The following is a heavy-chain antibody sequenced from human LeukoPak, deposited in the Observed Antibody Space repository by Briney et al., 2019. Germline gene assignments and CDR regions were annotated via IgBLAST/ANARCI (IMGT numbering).Heavy chain of an antibody. CDR2: IYHSGST. CDR3: ARGIVGSRDFYFRYYFDY. CDR1: GYSIISDYF. D-gene: IGHD3/OR15-3a*01. J-gene: IGHJ4*02. V-gene: IGHV4-38-2*02. Sequence: SETLSLTCTVSGYSIISDYFWGWIRQPPGKGLEWIGTIYHSGSTYYSPSLKSRVTVSVDTSKNEFSLKLSSVTAADTAVYFCARGIVGSRDFYFRYYFDYWGQGTLVTVSS.